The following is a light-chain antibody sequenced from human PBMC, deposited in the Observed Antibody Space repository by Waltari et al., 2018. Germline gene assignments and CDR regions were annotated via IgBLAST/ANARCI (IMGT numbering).Light chain of an antibody. CDR2: KVS. CDR1: QSLVQSDGNTF. J-gene: IGKJ2*01. Sequence: DVVMTQSPLSLAVTLGQPASISCWSSQSLVQSDGNTFLNWFHQRPGQSPRRLIYKVSNRESGGPDRFSGSGSGTACTRKISRVEAEDVEIFYCLQSSQWPYAFGQGTKLEIK. CDR3: LQSSQWPYA. V-gene: IGKV2-30*02.